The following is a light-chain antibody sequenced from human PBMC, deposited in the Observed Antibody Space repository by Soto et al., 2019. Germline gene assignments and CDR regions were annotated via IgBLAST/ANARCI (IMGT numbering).Light chain of an antibody. J-gene: IGKJ5*01. V-gene: IGKV3-20*01. Sequence: ILLTPSPSTPSLTHGERAPLSCRASQSVSSSCLAWYQQKPGQAPRLLIYGASSRATGIPDRFSGSGSGTDFTLTISRLEPEDFAVYYCQQYGSSPPRITFGQGTRLEI. CDR3: QQYGSSPPRIT. CDR1: QSVSSSC. CDR2: GAS.